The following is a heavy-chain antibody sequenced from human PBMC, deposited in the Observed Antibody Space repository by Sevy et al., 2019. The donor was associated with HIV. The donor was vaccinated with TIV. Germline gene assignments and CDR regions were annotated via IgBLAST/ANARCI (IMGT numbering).Heavy chain of an antibody. Sequence: GGSLRLSCAAAGFTFSRYGMHWARQAPGKGLEWVAVISNDGSDKEYAESGKGRFTVSRDNSKDTVYLQMNSLRLDDTAVYYCANSRGRYEGSSWLYYYYIMDVWGQGTTVTVSS. V-gene: IGHV3-30*18. CDR2: ISNDGSDK. CDR3: ANSRGRYEGSSWLYYYYIMDV. CDR1: GFTFSRYG. J-gene: IGHJ6*02. D-gene: IGHD6-13*01.